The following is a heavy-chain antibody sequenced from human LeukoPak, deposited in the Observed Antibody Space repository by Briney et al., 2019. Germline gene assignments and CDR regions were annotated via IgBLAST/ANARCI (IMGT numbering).Heavy chain of an antibody. Sequence: PSETLSLTCTVSNGSIRSYYWIWIRQPPGKGLEWIGYIYYSGITNYNPSLKSRVTISVDTSKNQFSLKLTSVTAADTAIYYCARLSDKYYYYMDVWGKGTTVTVSS. J-gene: IGHJ6*03. CDR1: NGSIRSYY. D-gene: IGHD1-26*01. V-gene: IGHV4-59*01. CDR2: IYYSGIT. CDR3: ARLSDKYYYYMDV.